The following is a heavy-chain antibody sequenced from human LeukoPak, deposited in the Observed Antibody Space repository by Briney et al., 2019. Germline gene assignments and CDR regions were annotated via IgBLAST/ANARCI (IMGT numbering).Heavy chain of an antibody. V-gene: IGHV4-59*01. D-gene: IGHD3-10*01. CDR2: IYYSGST. J-gene: IGHJ4*02. Sequence: SETLSLTCTVSGGSISSYYWSWIRQPPGKGLEWIGYIYYSGSTNYNPSLKSRVTISVDTSKNQFSLKLSSVTAADTAVYYCARGYYGSGSYSQYWGQGALVTVSS. CDR1: GGSISSYY. CDR3: ARGYYGSGSYSQY.